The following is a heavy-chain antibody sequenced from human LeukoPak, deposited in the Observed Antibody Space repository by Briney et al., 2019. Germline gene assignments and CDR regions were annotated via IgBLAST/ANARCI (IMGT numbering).Heavy chain of an antibody. J-gene: IGHJ4*02. CDR1: GDSVSSNSAA. D-gene: IGHD4-17*01. V-gene: IGHV6-1*01. CDR2: TYYRSKWYN. CDR3: ARTPPRAVTTVFILDC. Sequence: SQTLSLTCAISGDSVSSNSAAWNWIRQSPSRGLEWLGRTYYRSKWYNDYAVSVKGRITFNPDTSKNQFSLHLNSVTPEDTAVYYCARTPPRAVTTVFILDCWDQGILVTVSS.